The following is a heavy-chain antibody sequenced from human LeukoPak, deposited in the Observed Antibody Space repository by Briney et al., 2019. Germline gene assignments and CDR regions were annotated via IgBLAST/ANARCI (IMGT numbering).Heavy chain of an antibody. V-gene: IGHV3-74*01. Sequence: PGGSLRLSCAASGFTFSIYWMHWVRQAPGKGLVWVSRINSDGGYTNYADSVKGRFTISRDNAKNTLYLQMTSLRAEDTAVYYCALSETGDGSGYDAFDIWGQGTMVT. CDR3: ALSETGDGSGYDAFDI. CDR2: INSDGGYT. J-gene: IGHJ3*02. CDR1: GFTFSIYW. D-gene: IGHD3-22*01.